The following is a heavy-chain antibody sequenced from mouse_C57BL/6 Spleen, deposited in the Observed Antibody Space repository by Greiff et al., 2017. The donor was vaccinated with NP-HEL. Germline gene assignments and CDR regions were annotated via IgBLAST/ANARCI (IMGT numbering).Heavy chain of an antibody. CDR2: ISSGSSTI. V-gene: IGHV5-17*01. Sequence: EVMLVESGGGLVKPGGSLKLSCAASGFTFSDYGMHWVRQAPEKGLEWVAYISSGSSTIYYADTVKGRFTISRDNAKNTLFLQMTSLRSEDTAMYYCARVGYYGSSYGYFDVWGTGTTVTVSS. CDR1: GFTFSDYG. CDR3: ARVGYYGSSYGYFDV. D-gene: IGHD1-1*01. J-gene: IGHJ1*03.